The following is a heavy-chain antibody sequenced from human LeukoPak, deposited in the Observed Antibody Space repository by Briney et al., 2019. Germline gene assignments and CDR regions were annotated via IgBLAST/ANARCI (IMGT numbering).Heavy chain of an antibody. CDR3: AGSVTSRVVLDY. J-gene: IGHJ4*02. Sequence: SETLSLTCTVSGGSISSGGYYWSWIRLHPGKGLEWIGYIYYSGSTYYNPSLKSRVAISVDTSKNQFSLKLSSVTAADTAIYYCAGSVTSRVVLDYWGQGTLVTVSS. D-gene: IGHD3-10*01. CDR1: GGSISSGGYY. CDR2: IYYSGST. V-gene: IGHV4-31*03.